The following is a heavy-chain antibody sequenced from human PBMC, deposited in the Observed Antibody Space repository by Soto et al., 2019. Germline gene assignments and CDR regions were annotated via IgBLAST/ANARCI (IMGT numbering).Heavy chain of an antibody. Sequence: QVQLQESGPGLVKSSGTLSLTCAVSGVSISSSHWWTWVRQPPGKGLEWIGEIHYSGTTNYNPPLGGRVTTSADKSRNQFYLILSSVPAAATAVYYCAPCSYGSYTFGIDVWRQGTTVTVSS. V-gene: IGHV4-4*02. CDR1: GVSISSSHW. CDR3: APCSYGSYTFGIDV. CDR2: IHYSGTT. D-gene: IGHD3-3*01. J-gene: IGHJ6*02.